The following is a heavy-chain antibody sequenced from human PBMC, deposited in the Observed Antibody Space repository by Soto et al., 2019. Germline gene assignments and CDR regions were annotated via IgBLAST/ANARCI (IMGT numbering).Heavy chain of an antibody. D-gene: IGHD3-16*01. V-gene: IGHV3-23*01. CDR1: GFTFSSYA. Sequence: PGGSLRLSCAASGFTFSSYAMSWVRQAPGKGLEWVSGIIGSGGSTYYADSVKGRFTISRDKAKNTLYLQMNSLRAEDTAIYYCTSEGGGYWGQGTLVTVSS. CDR2: IIGSGGST. CDR3: TSEGGGY. J-gene: IGHJ4*02.